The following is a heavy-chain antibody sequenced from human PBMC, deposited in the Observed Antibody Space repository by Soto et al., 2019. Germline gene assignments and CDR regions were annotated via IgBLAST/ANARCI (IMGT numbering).Heavy chain of an antibody. Sequence: ASVKVSCKASGYTFTSYGISWVRQAPGQGLEWMGWISAYNGNTNYAQKLQGRVTMTTDTSTSTAYMELRSLRSDDTAVYYCARARYFDWLAPYYYYMDVWGKGTTVTVSS. V-gene: IGHV1-18*01. CDR2: ISAYNGNT. J-gene: IGHJ6*03. D-gene: IGHD3-9*01. CDR3: ARARYFDWLAPYYYYMDV. CDR1: GYTFTSYG.